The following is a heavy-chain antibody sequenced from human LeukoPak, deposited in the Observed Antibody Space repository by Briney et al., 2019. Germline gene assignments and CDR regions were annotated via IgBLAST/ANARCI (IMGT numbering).Heavy chain of an antibody. CDR2: IKPKSGAT. Sequence: ASVKVSCKTSGYTFTGHVMNWVRQAPDQGLEWMGWIKPKSGATAYAQSFQGRVTMTRDTAINTAYLEVSGLTPDDTAVYYCARVREWEEISGAIPDYFDYWGQGTLITVSS. J-gene: IGHJ4*02. CDR1: GYTFTGHV. CDR3: ARVREWEEISGAIPDYFDY. V-gene: IGHV1-2*02. D-gene: IGHD3-3*01.